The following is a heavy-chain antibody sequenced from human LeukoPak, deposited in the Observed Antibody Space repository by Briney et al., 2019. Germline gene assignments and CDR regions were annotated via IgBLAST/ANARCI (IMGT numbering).Heavy chain of an antibody. CDR2: IHYRGST. CDR1: GGSFTGYY. CDR3: ARGILEYYYFDL. Sequence: SETLSLTCAASGGSFTGYYWSWIRQAPGKGLEWIGEIHYRGSTTYNPSLRSRVTISRDTSENQFSLKLSSVTAADTAVYYCARGILEYYYFDLWGRGTLVTVSS. D-gene: IGHD3-3*01. V-gene: IGHV4-34*01. J-gene: IGHJ2*01.